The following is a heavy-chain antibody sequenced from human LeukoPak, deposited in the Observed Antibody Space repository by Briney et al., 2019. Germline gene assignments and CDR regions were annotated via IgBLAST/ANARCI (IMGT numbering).Heavy chain of an antibody. CDR2: INPNSGGT. V-gene: IGHV1-2*02. Sequence: ASVTVSCKASGYTFTGYYMHWVRQAPGQGLEWMGWINPNSGGTNYAQKLQGRVTMTTDTSTSTAYMELRTLRSDDTAVYYCARADTVRLGELSHFDYWGQGTLVTVSS. CDR1: GYTFTGYY. J-gene: IGHJ4*02. CDR3: ARADTVRLGELSHFDY. D-gene: IGHD3-16*02.